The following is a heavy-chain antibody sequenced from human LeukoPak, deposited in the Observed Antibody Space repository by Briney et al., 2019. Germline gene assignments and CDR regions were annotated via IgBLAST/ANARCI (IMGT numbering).Heavy chain of an antibody. CDR2: ISGSGGST. CDR1: GFTFSSYA. CDR3: ARDEGRRNYGMGV. J-gene: IGHJ6*02. Sequence: GGSLRLSCAASGFTFSSYAMSWVRQAPGKGLEWVSAISGSGGSTYYADSVKGRFTISRDNSKNTLYLQMNSLRAEDTAVYYCARDEGRRNYGMGVWGQGTTVTVSS. V-gene: IGHV3-23*01.